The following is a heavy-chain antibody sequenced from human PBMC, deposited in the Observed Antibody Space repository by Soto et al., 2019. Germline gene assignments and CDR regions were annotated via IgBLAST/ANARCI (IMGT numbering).Heavy chain of an antibody. CDR3: AKDTSSSPYYMDV. CDR2: ISGSTGST. V-gene: IGHV3-23*01. J-gene: IGHJ6*03. CDR1: GITFSNFA. Sequence: EVQVLESGGGLVQPGGSLRLSCAASGITFSNFAMSWVRHAPGKGLEWVSEISGSTGSTYYADSVKGRFTISRDNSKNTLHLQMNSLRAEDTTVYYSAKDTSSSPYYMDVWGKGTTFTVSS. D-gene: IGHD2-2*01.